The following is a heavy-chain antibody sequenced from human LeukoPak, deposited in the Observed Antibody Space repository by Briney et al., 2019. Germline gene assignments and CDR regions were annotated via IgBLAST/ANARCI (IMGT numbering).Heavy chain of an antibody. V-gene: IGHV3-23*01. CDR3: ARRDCSGRSCYNY. CDR1: GFTFSSYA. D-gene: IGHD2-15*01. CDR2: ISGSGGST. J-gene: IGHJ4*02. Sequence: GGSLRLSCAASGFTFSSYAMSRVRQAPGKGLEWVSAISGSGGSTYYADSVKGRFTISRDNSKNTLYLQMNSLRAEDTAVYYCARRDCSGRSCYNYWGQGTLVTVSS.